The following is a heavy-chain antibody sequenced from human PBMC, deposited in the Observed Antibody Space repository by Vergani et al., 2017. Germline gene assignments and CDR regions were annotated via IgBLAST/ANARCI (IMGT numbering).Heavy chain of an antibody. CDR2: INAGNGNT. V-gene: IGHV1-3*01. CDR3: ARDPVVRGVNFGY. CDR1: GYTFTSYA. D-gene: IGHD3-10*01. J-gene: IGHJ4*02. Sequence: QVQLVQSGAEVKKPGASVKVSCKASGYTFTSYAMHWVRQAPGQRLEWMGWINAGNGNTKYSQKFQGRVTITRDTSASTAYMELSSLRSEDTAVYYCARDPVVRGVNFGYWGQGTLVTVSS.